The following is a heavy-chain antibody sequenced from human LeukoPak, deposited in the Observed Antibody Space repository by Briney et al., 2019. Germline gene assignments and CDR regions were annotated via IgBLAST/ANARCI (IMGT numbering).Heavy chain of an antibody. J-gene: IGHJ4*02. CDR1: GYTFTGYY. CDR3: ARGGSGGYVRPDY. V-gene: IGHV1-2*06. CDR2: INPNTGVT. D-gene: IGHD5-12*01. Sequence: GAAVKVSCKASGYTFTGYYMHWVRQAPGQGLEWMGRINPNTGVTNYAQKSQGRVTMTRDTSIGTAYLQVTRLRSDGTAVYYCARGGSGGYVRPDYWGQGTLVTVSS.